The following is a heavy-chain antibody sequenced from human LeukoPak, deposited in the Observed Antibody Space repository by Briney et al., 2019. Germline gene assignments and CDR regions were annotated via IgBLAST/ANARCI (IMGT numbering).Heavy chain of an antibody. CDR1: GITFSRYG. Sequence: GGSLRLSCEASGITFSRYGLTWVRQAPGKGLEWVSSISSSSSYIYYADSVKGRFTISRDNSKKTLYLQMNSLRAEDTAVYYCAKDGLQLGYCSGGSCYPPGYWGQGTLVTVSS. V-gene: IGHV3-21*04. D-gene: IGHD2-15*01. CDR3: AKDGLQLGYCSGGSCYPPGY. J-gene: IGHJ4*02. CDR2: ISSSSSYI.